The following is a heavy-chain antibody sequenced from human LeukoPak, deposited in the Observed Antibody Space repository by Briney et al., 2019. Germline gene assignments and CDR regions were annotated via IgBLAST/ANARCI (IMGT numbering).Heavy chain of an antibody. Sequence: GGSLRLSCAASGFTFSDYYMSWIRQAPGKGLEWVANIKRDGSEKYYVDSVKGRFTISRDNAKNSLDLQMNSLRVEDTAVYYCARLGPASSGWPESFDYWGQGTLATVSS. CDR3: ARLGPASSGWPESFDY. CDR2: IKRDGSEK. V-gene: IGHV3-7*03. D-gene: IGHD6-19*01. J-gene: IGHJ4*02. CDR1: GFTFSDYY.